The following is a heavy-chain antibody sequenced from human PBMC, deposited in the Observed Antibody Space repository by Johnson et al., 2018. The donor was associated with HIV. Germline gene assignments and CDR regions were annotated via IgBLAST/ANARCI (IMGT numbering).Heavy chain of an antibody. V-gene: IGHV3-53*01. CDR2: IYSGGRT. J-gene: IGHJ3*01. CDR1: GFTVSNNF. D-gene: IGHD2-21*01. CDR3: ARDPITPYERGPDAFDL. Sequence: VQLVESGGGLMQPGGSLRLSCVASGFTVSNNFMSWVRQAPGKGLEWVSVIYSGGRTYYTYSVKGRFTISRDTAKNTLYLQMNSLRVEDTAGYYCARDPITPYERGPDAFDLWGQGTMVAVSS.